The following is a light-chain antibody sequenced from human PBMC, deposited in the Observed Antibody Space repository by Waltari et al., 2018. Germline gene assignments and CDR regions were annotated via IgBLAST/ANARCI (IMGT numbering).Light chain of an antibody. CDR2: KVS. V-gene: IGKV2-30*02. CDR1: QSLLHSNGNTF. J-gene: IGKJ1*01. CDR3: LQVTHSPPA. Sequence: DIVMTQSPLSLPITPGQSASLTCRSSQSLLHSNGNTFLSWFLQKPGQSPRRLLYKVSKRDSGVPDRFSGSGAGTDCTLKISRVEAEDVGVYYCLQVTHSPPAFGQGTKVEIK.